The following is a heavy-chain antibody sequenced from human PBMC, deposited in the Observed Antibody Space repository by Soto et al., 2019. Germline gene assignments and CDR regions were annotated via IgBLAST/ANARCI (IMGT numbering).Heavy chain of an antibody. J-gene: IGHJ4*02. D-gene: IGHD6-19*01. V-gene: IGHV4-59*01. Sequence: SETLSLTCSVSGGSISGSYWSWIRQSPGKGLEWLSYVYYTGSTNYSPSLRSRVSISVDTSKNEFSLRLSSVTAADTAVYFCARSVAVPGAHIDYWGQGTQVTVSS. CDR3: ARSVAVPGAHIDY. CDR2: VYYTGST. CDR1: GGSISGSY.